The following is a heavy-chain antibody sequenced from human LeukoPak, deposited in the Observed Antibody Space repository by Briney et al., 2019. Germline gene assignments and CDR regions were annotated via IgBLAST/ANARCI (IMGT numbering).Heavy chain of an antibody. D-gene: IGHD6-19*01. V-gene: IGHV4-59*01. CDR1: GGSISSYY. CDR3: ASTYSSGWYAFDY. CDR2: VYYSGST. Sequence: SETLSLTCTVSGGSISSYYWSWIRQPPGKGLEWIGYVYYSGSTNYNPSLKSRVTISVDTSKNQFSLKLSSVTAADTAVYYCASTYSSGWYAFDYWGQGTLVTVSS. J-gene: IGHJ4*02.